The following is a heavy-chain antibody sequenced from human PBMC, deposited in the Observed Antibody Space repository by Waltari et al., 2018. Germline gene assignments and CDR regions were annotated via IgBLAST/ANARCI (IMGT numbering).Heavy chain of an antibody. CDR1: GPIFSVSA. D-gene: IGHD3-3*01. V-gene: IGHV3-30*04. CDR2: IVYDGRSK. J-gene: IGHJ3*02. CDR3: ARGRAYDFWSGYSAEPDAFDM. Sequence: QGQLVEYGGGVVQPGRSLRLSCAESGPIFSVSAKNRVTEAPGKGLEWVAYIVYDGRSKNYADSVKGRFTISRDNSNLYLQMNSLRTEDTAVYYCARGRAYDFWSGYSAEPDAFDMWGQGTMVIVSS.